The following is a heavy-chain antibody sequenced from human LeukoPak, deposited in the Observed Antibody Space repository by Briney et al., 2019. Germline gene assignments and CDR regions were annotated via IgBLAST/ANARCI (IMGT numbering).Heavy chain of an antibody. Sequence: PSETLSLTCTVSGGSISSYYWSWIRQPAGKGLEWIGRIYTSGSTNYNPSLKSRVTMSVDTSKNQFSLKLSSVTAADTAVYYCARDFPRQYYYDSSGYYLEPWGQGTLVTVSS. D-gene: IGHD3-22*01. CDR3: ARDFPRQYYYDSSGYYLEP. V-gene: IGHV4-4*07. CDR1: GGSISSYY. CDR2: IYTSGST. J-gene: IGHJ5*02.